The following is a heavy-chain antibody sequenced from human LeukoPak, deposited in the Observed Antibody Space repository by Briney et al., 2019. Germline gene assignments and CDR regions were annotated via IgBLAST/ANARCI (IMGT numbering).Heavy chain of an antibody. Sequence: ASVKVSCKASGYTFTSYAMNWVRQAPGQGLEWMGWINTNTGNPTYAQGFTGRFVFSLDTSVSTAYLQISSLKASDTAMYHCAICSYDTSAYYSPFDYWGQGTLVTVSS. J-gene: IGHJ4*02. V-gene: IGHV7-4-1*02. CDR3: AICSYDTSAYYSPFDY. CDR1: GYTFTSYA. CDR2: INTNTGNP. D-gene: IGHD3-22*01.